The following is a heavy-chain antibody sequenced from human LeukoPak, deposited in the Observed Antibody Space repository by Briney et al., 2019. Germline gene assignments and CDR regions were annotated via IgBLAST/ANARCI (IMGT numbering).Heavy chain of an antibody. D-gene: IGHD2-15*01. CDR1: GGSINSDGYY. J-gene: IGHJ4*02. CDR3: GFRREADFIDY. CDR2: IYYSGST. V-gene: IGHV4-31*03. Sequence: NSSETLSLTCTVSGGSINSDGYYWSWIRQPPGKGLEWIGYIYYSGSTYSNPSLKSRLTISLDTSENQFSLELTSVTAADTAVYFCGFRREADFIDYWGQGTLVTVSS.